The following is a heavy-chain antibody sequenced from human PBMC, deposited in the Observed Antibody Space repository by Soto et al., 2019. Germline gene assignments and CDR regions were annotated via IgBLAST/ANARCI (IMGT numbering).Heavy chain of an antibody. D-gene: IGHD3-22*01. Sequence: GGSLRLSCAASGFTFSSYAMSWVRQAPGKGLEWVSAISGSGGSTYYADSVKGRFTIYRDNSKNTLYLQMNSLRAEDTAVYYCAKRGRNRAVVPMGHFDYWGQGTLVTVSS. CDR1: GFTFSSYA. CDR3: AKRGRNRAVVPMGHFDY. J-gene: IGHJ4*02. V-gene: IGHV3-23*01. CDR2: ISGSGGST.